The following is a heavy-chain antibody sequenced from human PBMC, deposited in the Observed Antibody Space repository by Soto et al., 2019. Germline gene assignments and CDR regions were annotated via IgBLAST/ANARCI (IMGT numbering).Heavy chain of an antibody. CDR2: IIPMLGVR. D-gene: IGHD2-21*01. CDR3: TIGHWSGEFFDI. V-gene: IGHV1-69*02. Sequence: QVQLVQSGAEVKKPGSSVKVSCKDSGGTFSTYSMFWVRQAPGQGLEWMGRIIPMLGVRNYAQRFQDRLTLTAEKATAPLHIELSSLRSDDTDLYYCTIGHWSGEFFDIWRQGIMV. CDR1: GGTFSTYS. J-gene: IGHJ3*02.